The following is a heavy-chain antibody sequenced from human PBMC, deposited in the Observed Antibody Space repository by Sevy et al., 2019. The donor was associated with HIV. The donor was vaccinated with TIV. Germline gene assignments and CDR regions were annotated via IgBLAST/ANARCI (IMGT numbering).Heavy chain of an antibody. Sequence: GGSLRLSCTASGFTFSNAWMNWVRQAPGKGLEWVGRIKSQSDGGTIDYAAPVKGRFTISRDDSKNTLFLQMNSLRSEDTAVYYCATKGGFWSGYQYFDSWGQGPLVTVSS. D-gene: IGHD3-3*01. J-gene: IGHJ4*02. V-gene: IGHV3-15*07. CDR2: IKSQSDGGTI. CDR3: ATKGGFWSGYQYFDS. CDR1: GFTFSNAW.